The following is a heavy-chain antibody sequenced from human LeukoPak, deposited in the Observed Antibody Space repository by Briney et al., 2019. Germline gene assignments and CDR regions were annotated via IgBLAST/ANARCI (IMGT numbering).Heavy chain of an antibody. V-gene: IGHV3-21*01. CDR2: ISSSSSYI. Sequence: KSGGSLRLSCAASGFTFSSYSMNWVRQAPGKGLEWVSSISSSSSYIYYADSVKGRFTISRDNAKNSLYLQMNSLRAEDTAVYYCARDEAVAGNWVGYYFDYWGQGTLVTVSS. CDR1: GFTFSSYS. D-gene: IGHD6-19*01. J-gene: IGHJ4*02. CDR3: ARDEAVAGNWVGYYFDY.